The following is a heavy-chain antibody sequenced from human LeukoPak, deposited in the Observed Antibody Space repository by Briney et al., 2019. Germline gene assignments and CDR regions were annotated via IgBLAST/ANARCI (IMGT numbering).Heavy chain of an antibody. Sequence: KPGGSLRLSCAASIYTFSSYNMNWVRQAPGKGLERVSSISSSSSYIYYADSVKDRFTISRDNAKNSLYLQMNSRGAEDTAVYYCAREDSVAGALADYWGQGTLVPVSS. CDR2: ISSSSSYI. D-gene: IGHD6-19*01. CDR3: AREDSVAGALADY. CDR1: IYTFSSYN. J-gene: IGHJ4*02. V-gene: IGHV3-21*01.